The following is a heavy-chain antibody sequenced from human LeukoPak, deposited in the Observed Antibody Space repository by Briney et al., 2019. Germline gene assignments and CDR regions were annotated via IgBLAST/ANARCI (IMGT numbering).Heavy chain of an antibody. CDR2: IIPIFGTA. D-gene: IGHD1-26*01. CDR1: GGTFSSYV. V-gene: IGHV1-69*06. CDR3: ATGELLQLDY. J-gene: IGHJ4*02. Sequence: SVKVSCKASGGTFSSYVISWVRQAPGQGLEWMGGIIPIFGTANYAQKFQGRVTMTEDTSTDTAYMELSSLRSEDTAVYYCATGELLQLDYWGQGTLVTVSS.